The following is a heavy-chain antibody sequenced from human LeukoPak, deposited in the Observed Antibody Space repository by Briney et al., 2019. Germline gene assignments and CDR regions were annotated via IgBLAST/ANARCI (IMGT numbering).Heavy chain of an antibody. J-gene: IGHJ4*02. CDR3: ARGDYSGSGGRVPLADY. Sequence: GGSLRLSCVTSGFIFSSCAMSWVRQAPGKGLEWVSSVITSSDNTHYADSVRGRFTISRDHSRNTLYLQMNNLRADDTALYFCARGDYSGSGGRVPLADYWGQGTLVTVSS. CDR1: GFIFSSCA. CDR2: VITSSDNT. V-gene: IGHV3-23*01. D-gene: IGHD3-10*01.